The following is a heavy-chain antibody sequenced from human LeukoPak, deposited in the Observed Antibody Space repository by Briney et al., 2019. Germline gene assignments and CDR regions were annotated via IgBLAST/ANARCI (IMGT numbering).Heavy chain of an antibody. V-gene: IGHV3-7*01. CDR1: GFTFSSYA. Sequence: GGSLRLSCAASGFTFSSYAMSWVRQAPGKGLEWVANIKQDGSEKYYVDSVKGRFTISRDNAKNSLYLQMNSLRAEDTAVYYCARPYCGGDCYYHDAFDIWGQGTMVTVSS. CDR3: ARPYCGGDCYYHDAFDI. J-gene: IGHJ3*02. CDR2: IKQDGSEK. D-gene: IGHD2-21*02.